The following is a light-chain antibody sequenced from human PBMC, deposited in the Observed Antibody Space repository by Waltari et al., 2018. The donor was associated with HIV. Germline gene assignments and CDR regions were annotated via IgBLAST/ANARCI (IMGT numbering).Light chain of an antibody. CDR1: NSNIGRNS. V-gene: IGLV1-47*01. CDR3: AVWDDSLSGQV. CDR2: RNT. J-gene: IGLJ3*02. Sequence: QSVVTQSPSSSGTPGQRVTISCSGSNSNIGRNSFYWYRHFSGTTPQLPIYRNTGRPSGVPDRFSGSKSGTSASLVISGLRSEDEADYYCAVWDDSLSGQVFGGGTKLTVL.